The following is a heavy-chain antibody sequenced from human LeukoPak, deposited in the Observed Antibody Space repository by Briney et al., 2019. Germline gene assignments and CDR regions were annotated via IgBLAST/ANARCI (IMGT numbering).Heavy chain of an antibody. CDR1: GYTFPSYF. V-gene: IGHV1-46*01. CDR3: ARTAARRFDY. CDR2: INPTGGGT. J-gene: IGHJ4*02. D-gene: IGHD6-6*01. Sequence: GASVKVSCKASGYTFPSYFMHWVRQAPGQGLEWMGIINPTGGGTTYAQKFQGRVTMTRDTSTSTVYMELSSLRSDDTAVYYCARTAARRFDYWGRGTLVTVSS.